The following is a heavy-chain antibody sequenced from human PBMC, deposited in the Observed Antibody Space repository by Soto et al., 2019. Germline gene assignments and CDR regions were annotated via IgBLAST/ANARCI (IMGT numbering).Heavy chain of an antibody. CDR1: GGTFSSYA. D-gene: IGHD2-2*01. V-gene: IGHV1-69*01. J-gene: IGHJ5*02. Sequence: QVQLVQSGAEVKKPGSSVKVSCKASGGTFSSYAISWVRQAPGQGLEWMGGIIPIFGTANYAQKFQGRVTITADEYTSTAYMELRSLRSEDTAVYYCASSPGVNVPAAKVGPWFDPWGQGTLVTVSS. CDR3: ASSPGVNVPAAKVGPWFDP. CDR2: IIPIFGTA.